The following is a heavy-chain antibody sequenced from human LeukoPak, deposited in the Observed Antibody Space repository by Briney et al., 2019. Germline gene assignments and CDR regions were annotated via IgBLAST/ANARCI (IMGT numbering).Heavy chain of an antibody. CDR2: ISYDGSNK. Sequence: PGGSLRLSCAASGFTFSSYGMHWVHQAPGKGLEWVAVISYDGSNKYYVDSVKGRFTISRDNSKNTLYLQMSSLRAEDTAVYYCTRGTNDYGGIERKKPFDYWGQGTLVTVSS. CDR1: GFTFSSYG. V-gene: IGHV3-30-3*01. CDR3: TRGTNDYGGIERKKPFDY. J-gene: IGHJ4*02. D-gene: IGHD4-23*01.